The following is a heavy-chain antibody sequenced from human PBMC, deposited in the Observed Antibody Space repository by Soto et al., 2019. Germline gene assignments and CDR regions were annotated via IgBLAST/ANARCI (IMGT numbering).Heavy chain of an antibody. CDR2: LSYDGNVA. CDR3: AKEGPITNWYFDY. D-gene: IGHD1-1*01. V-gene: IGHV3-30*18. J-gene: IGHJ4*02. CDR1: GFTFSSYG. Sequence: QVQLVEPGGGLVQPGRSLRLSCAASGFTFSSYGMHWVRQAPGKGLEWVTVLSYDGNVAYYADSVKGRFTISRDNSKNTLYLQMNSLRTEDTAMYYCAKEGPITNWYFDYWGQGTLVTVSS.